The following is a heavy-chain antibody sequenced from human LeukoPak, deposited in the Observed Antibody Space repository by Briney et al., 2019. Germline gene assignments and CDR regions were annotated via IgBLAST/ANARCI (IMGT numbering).Heavy chain of an antibody. CDR3: AKFGSRYYYDSSGYYFDY. D-gene: IGHD3-22*01. V-gene: IGHV3-23*01. J-gene: IGHJ4*02. Sequence: GGSLRLSCAASGLTFSSYAMSWVRQAPGKGLEWVSAISGSGGSTYYADSVKGRFTISRDNSKNTLYLQMNSLRAEDTAVYYCAKFGSRYYYDSSGYYFDYWGQGTLVTVSS. CDR2: ISGSGGST. CDR1: GLTFSSYA.